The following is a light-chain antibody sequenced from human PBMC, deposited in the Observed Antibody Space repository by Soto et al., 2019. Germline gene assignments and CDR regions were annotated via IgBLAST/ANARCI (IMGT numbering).Light chain of an antibody. V-gene: IGLV2-8*01. J-gene: IGLJ1*01. CDR1: SSDVGGYNY. CDR2: EVS. Sequence: QSALTQPPSASGSPGQSVTISCTGTSSDVGGYNYVSWYQQHPGKAPKLMIYEVSKLPSGVPDRFSGSKSGNTASLTVSGLQAEDEADYYCSSYAGSNNYVFGTG. CDR3: SSYAGSNNYV.